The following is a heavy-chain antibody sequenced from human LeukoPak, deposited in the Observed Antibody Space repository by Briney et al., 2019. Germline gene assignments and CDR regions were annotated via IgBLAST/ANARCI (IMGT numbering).Heavy chain of an antibody. CDR2: ISGSSAYI. CDR1: GFTFSTYS. CDR3: ASDQKSGSGRHFDY. D-gene: IGHD1-14*01. Sequence: GGSLRLSCAASGFTFSTYSMNWVRQAPGKGLEWVSSISGSSAYIYSADSVKGRFTISRDNANNALYLQMNNLRAEDTAVYYCASDQKSGSGRHFDYWGQGTLVTVSS. J-gene: IGHJ4*02. V-gene: IGHV3-21*01.